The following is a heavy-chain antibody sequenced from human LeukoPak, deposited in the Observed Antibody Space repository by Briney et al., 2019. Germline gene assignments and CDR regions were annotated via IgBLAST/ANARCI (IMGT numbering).Heavy chain of an antibody. CDR3: ARGGYYYYMDV. V-gene: IGHV4-39*07. CDR1: GGSIRSSSYY. CDR2: IYYTGST. J-gene: IGHJ6*03. Sequence: SETLSLTCTVSGGSIRSSSYYWGWIRQPPGKGLEWIGSIYYTGSTYYNPSLKSRVSISVDTSKNQLSLKLSSVTAADTAMYYCARGGYYYYMDVWGKGTTVAVSS.